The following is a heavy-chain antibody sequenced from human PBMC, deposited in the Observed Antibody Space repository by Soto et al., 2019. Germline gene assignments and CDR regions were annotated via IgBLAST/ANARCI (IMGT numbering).Heavy chain of an antibody. J-gene: IGHJ4*02. V-gene: IGHV4-39*01. D-gene: IGHD3-22*01. CDR2: IDYRGST. CDR1: AGSISSSSYF. Sequence: QLQLQESGPGLVKPSETLSLTCTVSAGSISSSSYFSGWIRQPPGKGLEWIGTIDYRGSTSYNPSLKSRVTISVDTSKNPFYLTLSSVTAADTAVYYCATRLYHSRGYYYVPYWGQGTLVTVSS. CDR3: ATRLYHSRGYYYVPY.